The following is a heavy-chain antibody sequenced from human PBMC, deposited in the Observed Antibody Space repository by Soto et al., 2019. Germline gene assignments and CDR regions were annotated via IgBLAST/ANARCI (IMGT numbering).Heavy chain of an antibody. V-gene: IGHV3-53*01. J-gene: IGHJ4*02. D-gene: IGHD6-13*01. CDR2: IYSGGSA. Sequence: GGSLRLSCAASGFTVSSNYMSWVRQAPGKGLEWVSVIYSGGSAYYADSVKGRFTISRDNSKNTLYLQMNSLRAEDTAVYYCARSGLSQTAALDYWGQGTLVTVSS. CDR1: GFTVSSNY. CDR3: ARSGLSQTAALDY.